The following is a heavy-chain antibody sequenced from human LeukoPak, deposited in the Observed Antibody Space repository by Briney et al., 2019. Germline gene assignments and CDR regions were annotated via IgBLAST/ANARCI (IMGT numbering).Heavy chain of an antibody. CDR2: ISDGGDST. D-gene: IGHD2-15*01. Sequence: GGSLRLSCVASVFTFSSYAMSWFRQAPGKGLEWVSAISDGGDSTYYADSVKGRFTISRDNSKNTLYLQMNSLRAEDTAVYYCAKSIRSYCSGGSCPGYWGQGTLVTVSS. V-gene: IGHV3-23*01. CDR1: VFTFSSYA. J-gene: IGHJ4*02. CDR3: AKSIRSYCSGGSCPGY.